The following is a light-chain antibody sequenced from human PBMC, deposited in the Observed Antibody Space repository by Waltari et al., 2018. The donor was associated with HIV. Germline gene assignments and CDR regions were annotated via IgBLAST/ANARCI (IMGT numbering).Light chain of an antibody. V-gene: IGLV2-23*01. CDR1: SSDVGSCKF. J-gene: IGLJ3*02. Sequence: QSALTQPASVSGSPGQSISISCTGTSSDVGSCKFVYWYQQHPGKAPKLLIYEGTKRPSGVSSRFSDSKSGNPASLTISGLQAEDEADYYCGSCATPSTRVFGGGTKLTVL. CDR3: GSCATPSTRV. CDR2: EGT.